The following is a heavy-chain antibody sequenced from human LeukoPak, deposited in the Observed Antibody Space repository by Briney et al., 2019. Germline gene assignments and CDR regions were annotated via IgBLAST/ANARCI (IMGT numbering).Heavy chain of an antibody. CDR3: ARGSAVVAVAASTYNWFDP. CDR1: GGSISSYY. CDR2: IYYSGST. V-gene: IGHV4-59*01. J-gene: IGHJ5*02. Sequence: SETLSLTCTVSGGSISSYYWSWIRQPPGKGLEWIGYIYYSGSTNYNPSLKSRVTISVDASKNQFSLKLSSVTAADTAVYYCARGSAVVAVAASTYNWFDPWGQGTLVTVSS. D-gene: IGHD6-19*01.